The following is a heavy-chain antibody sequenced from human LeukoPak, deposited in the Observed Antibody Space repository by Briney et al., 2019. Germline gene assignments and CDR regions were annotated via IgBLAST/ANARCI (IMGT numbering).Heavy chain of an antibody. CDR3: ARGAYSPNPPYYYYFMDV. CDR1: GGSFSGYY. V-gene: IGHV4-34*01. Sequence: SETLSLTCAVYGGSFSGYYWSWIRQPPGKGLEWIGEINHSGSTNYNPSLKSRVTISVDTSKNQFSLKLSSVTAADTAVYYCARGAYSPNPPYYYYFMDVWGKGTTVTVSS. J-gene: IGHJ6*03. CDR2: INHSGST. D-gene: IGHD4-11*01.